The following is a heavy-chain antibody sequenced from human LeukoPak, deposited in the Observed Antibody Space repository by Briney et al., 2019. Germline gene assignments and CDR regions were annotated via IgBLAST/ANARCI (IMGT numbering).Heavy chain of an antibody. Sequence: GGSLRLSCAASGFTFSSYAMSWVRQAPGKGLEWVSDISWNSDRKHYADSVKGRFTISRDNAKKSLYLEMNSRRVEDTAFYYCAKSRGIGVRAFDIWGQGTMVTVSS. CDR2: ISWNSDRK. V-gene: IGHV3-9*01. D-gene: IGHD3-3*01. CDR1: GFTFSSYA. CDR3: AKSRGIGVRAFDI. J-gene: IGHJ3*02.